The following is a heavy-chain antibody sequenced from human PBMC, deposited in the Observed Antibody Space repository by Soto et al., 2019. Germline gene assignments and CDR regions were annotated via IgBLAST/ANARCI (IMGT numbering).Heavy chain of an antibody. Sequence: SETLSLTCTVSGGSISRYYWSWIRQPPGKGLEWIGYIYYSGSTNYNPSLKSRVTISVDTSKNQFSLKLSSVTAADTAVYYCARGDYIWGSYRSLAFDIWGQGTMVTVSS. CDR3: ARGDYIWGSYRSLAFDI. D-gene: IGHD3-16*02. V-gene: IGHV4-59*01. CDR2: IYYSGST. J-gene: IGHJ3*02. CDR1: GGSISRYY.